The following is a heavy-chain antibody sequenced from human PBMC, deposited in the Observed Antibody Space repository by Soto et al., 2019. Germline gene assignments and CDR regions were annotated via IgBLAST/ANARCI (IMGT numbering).Heavy chain of an antibody. CDR3: ARDQGRGYNYGFDY. D-gene: IGHD5-18*01. Sequence: QVQLVESGGGVVQPVRSLRLSCAASGFTFSSYGMHWVRQAPGKGLQWVAVIWYDGSNKYYADSVKGRFTISRDNSKNTLYLQMNSLRAEDTAVYYCARDQGRGYNYGFDYWGQGTLVTVSS. CDR2: IWYDGSNK. CDR1: GFTFSSYG. V-gene: IGHV3-33*01. J-gene: IGHJ4*02.